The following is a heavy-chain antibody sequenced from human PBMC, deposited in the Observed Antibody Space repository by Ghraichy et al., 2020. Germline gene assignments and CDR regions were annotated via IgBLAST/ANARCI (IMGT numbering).Heavy chain of an antibody. V-gene: IGHV1-18*01. CDR3: ARDRVRYFDWDTPFDY. CDR1: GYTFTSYG. D-gene: IGHD3-9*01. J-gene: IGHJ4*02. CDR2: ISAYNGDT. Sequence: ASVKVSCKASGYTFTSYGISWVRQAPGQGLEWMGWISAYNGDTNYAQKLQGRVTMTTDTSTSTAYMELRSLRSDDTAVYYCARDRVRYFDWDTPFDYWGQGTLVTVSS.